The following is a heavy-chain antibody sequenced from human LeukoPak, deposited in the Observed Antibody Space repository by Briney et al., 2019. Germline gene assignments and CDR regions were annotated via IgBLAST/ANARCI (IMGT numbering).Heavy chain of an antibody. V-gene: IGHV6-1*01. CDR2: TYYRSTWYN. CDR1: GDSVSSNSVT. D-gene: IGHD2-2*01. Sequence: SQTLSLTCAISGDSVSSNSVTWNWIRQSPSRGLEWLGRTYYRSTWYNDYAVSVRGRITVNPDTSKNQFSLHLNSVTPEDTAVYYCARGLTQYDCFDPWGQGILVAVSS. J-gene: IGHJ5*02. CDR3: ARGLTQYDCFDP.